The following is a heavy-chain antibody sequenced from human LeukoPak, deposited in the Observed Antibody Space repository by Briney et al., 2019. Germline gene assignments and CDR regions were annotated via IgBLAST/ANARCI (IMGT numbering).Heavy chain of an antibody. CDR3: ARANDYSNYYYYYYMDV. D-gene: IGHD4-11*01. CDR1: GFTFSSYE. Sequence: GGSLRLSCAASGFTFSSYEMNWVRQAPGKGLEGVSYISSSGSTIYYADSVKGRFTISRDNAKNSLYLQMNSLRAEDTALYYCARANDYSNYYYYYYMDVWGKGTTVTVSS. J-gene: IGHJ6*03. V-gene: IGHV3-48*03. CDR2: ISSSGSTI.